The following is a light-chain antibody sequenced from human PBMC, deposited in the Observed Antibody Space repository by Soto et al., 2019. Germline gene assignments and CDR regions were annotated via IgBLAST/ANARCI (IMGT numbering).Light chain of an antibody. J-gene: IGKJ2*01. CDR3: MQALQTPT. CDR2: LGS. V-gene: IGKV2-28*01. CDR1: QSLLHSNGYNY. Sequence: DIVMTQSPLSLPVTPGEPASISCRSSQSLLHSNGYNYLDWYLQKPGQSPQLLVYLGSNRASGVPARFSGGGSGTDFTLKISRVEAEDVGVYYCMQALQTPTFGQGTKLEIK.